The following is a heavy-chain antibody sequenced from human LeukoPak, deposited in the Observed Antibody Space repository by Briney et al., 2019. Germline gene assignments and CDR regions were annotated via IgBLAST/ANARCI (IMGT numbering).Heavy chain of an antibody. CDR3: TVAYCGSDCYSGY. CDR1: GFTFSVSA. V-gene: IGHV3-73*01. J-gene: IGHJ4*02. CDR2: IRSKVYSYAT. Sequence: GGSLKLSCAASGFTFSVSAIHCVRQASGKGLEWVGRIRSKVYSYATAYAASVKGRLTISRDDSKNTAYLQMNSLKIEDTAVYYCTVAYCGSDCYSGYWGQGTLVTVSS. D-gene: IGHD2-21*02.